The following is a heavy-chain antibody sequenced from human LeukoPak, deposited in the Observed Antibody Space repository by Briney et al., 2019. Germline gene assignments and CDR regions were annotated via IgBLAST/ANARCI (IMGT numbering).Heavy chain of an antibody. CDR3: ARGRWLPNAFDI. CDR1: GDSINSYY. Sequence: SETLSLTCTVSGDSINSYYWNWIRKPPGKGLEWIGYIYYSGRTDYNPSLKSRVTISVDTSKHQFSMKLKSMTAADTAVYFCARGRWLPNAFDIWGQGTMVTVFS. J-gene: IGHJ3*02. V-gene: IGHV4-59*01. D-gene: IGHD5-24*01. CDR2: IYYSGRT.